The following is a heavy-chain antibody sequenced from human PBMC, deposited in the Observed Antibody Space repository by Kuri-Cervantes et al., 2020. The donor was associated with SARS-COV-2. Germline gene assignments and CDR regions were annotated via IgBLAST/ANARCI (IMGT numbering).Heavy chain of an antibody. D-gene: IGHD3-22*01. CDR3: AKDLYYDSSGYRRRGEFDY. V-gene: IGHV3-23*01. J-gene: IGHJ4*02. CDR1: GFTFSSYA. Sequence: GESLKISCAASGFTFSSYAMSWVRQAPGKGLEWVSAISGSGGSTYYADSVKGRFTISRDNSKNTLYLQMYSLRAEDTAVYYCAKDLYYDSSGYRRRGEFDYWGQGTLVTVSS. CDR2: ISGSGGST.